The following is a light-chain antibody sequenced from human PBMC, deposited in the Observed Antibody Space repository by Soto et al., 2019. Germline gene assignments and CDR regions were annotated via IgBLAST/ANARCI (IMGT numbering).Light chain of an antibody. CDR2: DAS. CDR3: QQRSDWPST. CDR1: QSVSSY. V-gene: IGKV3-11*01. Sequence: EIVLTQSPATLSLSPGERATLSCRASQSVSSYLACYQQKPGQAPRLLIYDASNRATGIPARFSGSGSGTDFTLTISSLEPDDFAVYYCQQRSDWPSTFGGGTKVQIK. J-gene: IGKJ4*01.